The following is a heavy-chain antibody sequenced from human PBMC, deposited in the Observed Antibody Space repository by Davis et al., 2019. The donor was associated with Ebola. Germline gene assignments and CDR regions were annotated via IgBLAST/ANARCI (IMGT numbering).Heavy chain of an antibody. J-gene: IGHJ5*02. CDR1: GGSVSGGDSY. D-gene: IGHD3/OR15-3a*01. Sequence: GSLRLSCTVSGGSVSGGDSYWSWIRQSPGKGLEWIGHIYYSGATTYNPSFRGRVIMSKDPSKNQFSLKVNSVTPADTAMYYCAKLTQFLDQSSWFDPWGQGTLVTVSS. CDR2: IYYSGAT. V-gene: IGHV4-61*08. CDR3: AKLTQFLDQSSWFDP.